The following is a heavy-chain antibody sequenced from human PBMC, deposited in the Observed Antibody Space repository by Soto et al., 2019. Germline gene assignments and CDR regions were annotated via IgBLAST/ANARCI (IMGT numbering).Heavy chain of an antibody. Sequence: GGSLRLSCAASGFTFSSYAMSWVRQAPGKGLEWVSAISGSGGSTYYADSVKGRFTISRDNSKNTLYLQMNSLRAEDTAVYYCAKDTGVAAADYQYYYYYGMDVWGQGTTVTVSS. CDR1: GFTFSSYA. J-gene: IGHJ6*02. V-gene: IGHV3-23*01. CDR3: AKDTGVAAADYQYYYYYGMDV. CDR2: ISGSGGST. D-gene: IGHD6-13*01.